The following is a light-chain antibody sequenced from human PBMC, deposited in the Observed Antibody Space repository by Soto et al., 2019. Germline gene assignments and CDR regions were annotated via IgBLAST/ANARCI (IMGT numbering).Light chain of an antibody. J-gene: IGLJ2*01. CDR1: SSDVGSYNF. CDR2: EGS. V-gene: IGLV2-23*01. Sequence: QSVLTQPASVSGSPGQSITISCTGTSSDVGSYNFVSWYQQHPGKAPKLMIYEGSKRPSGVSIRFSGSKSGNTASLTISGLQAEDEADYYCCSYAGSSIVVFGGGTKVTVL. CDR3: CSYAGSSIVV.